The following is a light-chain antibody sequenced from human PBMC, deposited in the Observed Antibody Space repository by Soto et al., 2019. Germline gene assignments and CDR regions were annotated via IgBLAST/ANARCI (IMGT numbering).Light chain of an antibody. CDR3: QLYGTSPL. CDR2: ASV. V-gene: IGKV3-20*01. J-gene: IGKJ5*01. CDR1: QSDGSNF. Sequence: EVVWTQSPGSLSLSPGERATLSCKTSQSDGSNFVAWYQHKPGQAPRLLIYASVQRATGIPDRFSGSASGTDFTLTISRLEPEDFAVYYCQLYGTSPLFGQGTRLEIK.